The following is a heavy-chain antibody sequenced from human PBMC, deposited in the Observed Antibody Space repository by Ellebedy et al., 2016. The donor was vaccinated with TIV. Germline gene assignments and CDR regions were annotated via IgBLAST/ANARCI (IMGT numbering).Heavy chain of an antibody. D-gene: IGHD4/OR15-4a*01. CDR1: GYMFTGYA. CDR2: INPDNGNT. CDR3: VRGLLTYQLWHMDV. Sequence: ASVKVSCKASGYMFTGYALHWVRQAPGQRPEWVGCINPDNGNTKYSQKFQGRVTITADTSATTADMALTSLRSEDTAIYYCVRGLLTYQLWHMDVWGPGTTVAVSS. V-gene: IGHV1-3*01. J-gene: IGHJ6*02.